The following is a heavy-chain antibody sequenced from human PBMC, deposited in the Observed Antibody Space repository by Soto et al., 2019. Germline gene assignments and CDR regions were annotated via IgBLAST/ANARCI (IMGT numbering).Heavy chain of an antibody. J-gene: IGHJ6*02. CDR3: ARPTTVVSPSYYYYGIDV. CDR2: IYPGDSDT. V-gene: IGHV5-51*01. Sequence: GESLKISCKGSGYSFTSYWIGWVRQMPGKGLEWMGIIYPGDSDTRYSPSFQGQVTISADKSISTAYLQWSSLKASDTAMYYCARPTTVVSPSYYYYGIDVWGQGSTVTVSS. D-gene: IGHD4-17*01. CDR1: GYSFTSYW.